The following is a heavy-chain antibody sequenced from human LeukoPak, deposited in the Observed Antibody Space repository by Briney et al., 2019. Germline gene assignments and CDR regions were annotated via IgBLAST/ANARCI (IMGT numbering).Heavy chain of an antibody. CDR2: IKSKTDGGTT. CDR3: TTDDARIAAAGDAFDI. Sequence: GGSLRLSCVASGFTFNTYNMNWVRQAPGKGLEWVGRIKSKTDGGTTDYAAPVKGRFTISRDDSKNTLYLQMNSLKTEDTAVYYCTTDDARIAAAGDAFDIWGQGTMVTVSS. D-gene: IGHD6-13*01. J-gene: IGHJ3*02. V-gene: IGHV3-15*01. CDR1: GFTFNTYN.